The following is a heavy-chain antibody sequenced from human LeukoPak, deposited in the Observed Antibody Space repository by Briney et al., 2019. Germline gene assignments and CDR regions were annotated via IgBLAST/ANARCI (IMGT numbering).Heavy chain of an antibody. Sequence: GGSLRLSCAVSGFTFSDYYMSWIRQAPGKGLEWISYLTKSGGTKNYADSVKGRFTISRDNTKNSVYLQMNSLRVEDTAVYYCARERSGDYYTFDIWGRGTMVIVPS. CDR1: GFTFSDYY. CDR3: ARERSGDYYTFDI. V-gene: IGHV3-11*01. J-gene: IGHJ3*02. CDR2: LTKSGGTK. D-gene: IGHD3-22*01.